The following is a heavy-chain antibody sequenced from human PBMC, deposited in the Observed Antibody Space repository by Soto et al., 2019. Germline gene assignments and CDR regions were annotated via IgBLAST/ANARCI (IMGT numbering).Heavy chain of an antibody. CDR1: GGSISSYY. CDR3: ARRLYYDSSGFEGGGMDV. CDR2: IYYSGST. J-gene: IGHJ6*02. Sequence: SETLSLTCTVSGGSISSYYWSWIRQPPGKGLEWIGYIYYSGSTNYNPSLKSRVTISVDTSKNQFSLKLNSMTAADTAVFYCARRLYYDSSGFEGGGMDVWGQGTRVTVSS. V-gene: IGHV4-59*08. D-gene: IGHD3-22*01.